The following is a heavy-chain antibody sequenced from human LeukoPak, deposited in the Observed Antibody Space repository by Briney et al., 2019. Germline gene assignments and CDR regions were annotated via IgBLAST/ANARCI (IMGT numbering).Heavy chain of an antibody. CDR3: ARLAAAAYYYYYGMDV. CDR1: GFTVSSNY. CDR2: IYSGGST. Sequence: GSLRLSCAASGFTVSSNYMSWVRQAPGKGLEWVSVIYSGGSTYYADSVKGRFTISRDNPKNTLYLQMNSLRAEDTAVYYCARLAAAAYYYYYGMDVWGKGTTVTVSS. J-gene: IGHJ6*04. D-gene: IGHD6-13*01. V-gene: IGHV3-53*01.